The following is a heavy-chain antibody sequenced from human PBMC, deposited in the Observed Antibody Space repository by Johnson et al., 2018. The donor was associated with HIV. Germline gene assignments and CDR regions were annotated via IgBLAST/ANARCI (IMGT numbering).Heavy chain of an antibody. V-gene: IGHV3-9*01. CDR1: GFTFDDYA. D-gene: IGHD3-10*01. Sequence: VQLVESGGGLVQPGRSLRLSCAASGFTFDDYAIHWVRQAPGKGLEWVSGISWNSGSIGYADSVKGRFTISRDNAKNSLYLQMNSLRVEDTAVYYCASSSLAWGVDAFDIWGQGTKVTVSS. CDR2: ISWNSGSI. J-gene: IGHJ3*02. CDR3: ASSSLAWGVDAFDI.